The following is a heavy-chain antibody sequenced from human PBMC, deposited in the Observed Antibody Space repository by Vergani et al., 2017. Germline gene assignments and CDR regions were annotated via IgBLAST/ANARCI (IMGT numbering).Heavy chain of an antibody. CDR2: IIPIFGTA. J-gene: IGHJ6*02. V-gene: IGHV1-69*01. CDR1: GGTFSSYA. D-gene: IGHD3-10*01. CDR3: ARDERYYGSGSDYTNYYYGMDV. Sequence: QVQLVQSGAEVKKPGSSVKVSCKASGGTFSSYAISWVRQAPGQGLEWMGGIIPIFGTANYAQKFQGRVPITADESTSTAYMELSSLRSEDTAVYYCARDERYYGSGSDYTNYYYGMDVWGQGTTVTVSS.